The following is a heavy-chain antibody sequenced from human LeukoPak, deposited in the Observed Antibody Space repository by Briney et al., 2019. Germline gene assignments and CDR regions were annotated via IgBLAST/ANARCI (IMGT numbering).Heavy chain of an antibody. CDR2: ISYDGSNK. J-gene: IGHJ4*02. V-gene: IGHV3-30-3*01. CDR3: ARGTYYDILTGYPPLGY. CDR1: GFTFSSYA. D-gene: IGHD3-9*01. Sequence: GGSLRLSCAASGFTFSSYAMHWVRQAPGKGLEWVAVISYDGSNKYYADSVKGRFTISRDNSKNTLHLQMNSLRAEDTAVYYCARGTYYDILTGYPPLGYWGQGNLVTVSS.